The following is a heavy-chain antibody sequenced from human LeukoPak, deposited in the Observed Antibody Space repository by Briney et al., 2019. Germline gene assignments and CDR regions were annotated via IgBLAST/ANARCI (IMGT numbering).Heavy chain of an antibody. CDR3: ARHWDYGVDY. CDR2: ISSSSSYI. CDR1: GFSFSSYS. Sequence: GGSLRLSCAASGFSFSSYSMNWVRQAPGKGLEWVSSISSSSSYIYYADSVKGRFTISRDNAKNSLYLQMNSLRAEDTAVYYCARHWDYGVDYWGQGTLVTVSS. D-gene: IGHD4-17*01. J-gene: IGHJ4*02. V-gene: IGHV3-21*01.